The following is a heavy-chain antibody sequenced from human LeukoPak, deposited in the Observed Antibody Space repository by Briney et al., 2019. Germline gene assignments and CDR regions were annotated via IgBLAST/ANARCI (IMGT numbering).Heavy chain of an antibody. CDR3: ARDRATAYSSSWPGDFDY. J-gene: IGHJ4*02. CDR1: GFTLSSNY. D-gene: IGHD6-13*01. Sequence: GGSLRLSCAASGFTLSSNYMSWVRQAPGKGLEGVSVIYSGGSTYYADSVKGRFTISRDNSKNTLYLQMNSLRAEDTAVYYCARDRATAYSSSWPGDFDYWGQGTLVTVSS. V-gene: IGHV3-53*01. CDR2: IYSGGST.